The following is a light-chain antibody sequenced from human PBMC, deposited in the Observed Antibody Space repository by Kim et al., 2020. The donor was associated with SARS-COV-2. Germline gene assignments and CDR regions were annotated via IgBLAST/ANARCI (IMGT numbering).Light chain of an antibody. Sequence: QSITISCTGTSSDVGVYNYVSWYQQHPGKAPKLMIYDVSNRPSGVSNRFSGSKSGNTASLTISGLQAEDEADYYCSSYTSTSTLVLFGGGTQLTVL. CDR2: DVS. CDR3: SSYTSTSTLVL. V-gene: IGLV2-14*03. J-gene: IGLJ2*01. CDR1: SSDVGVYNY.